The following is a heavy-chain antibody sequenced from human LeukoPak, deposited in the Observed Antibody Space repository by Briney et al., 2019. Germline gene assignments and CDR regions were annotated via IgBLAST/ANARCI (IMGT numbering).Heavy chain of an antibody. V-gene: IGHV3-48*04. CDR2: ISSSGSTI. D-gene: IGHD3-9*01. Sequence: GSLRLSCAASEFIFSTYAMSWVRQAPGKGLEWVSYISSSGSTIYYADSLKGRFTISRDNANNSLYLQMNSLRAEDTAVYYCARDGELRYCDYSGQGTLVTVSS. CDR3: ARDGELRYCDY. CDR1: EFIFSTYA. J-gene: IGHJ4*02.